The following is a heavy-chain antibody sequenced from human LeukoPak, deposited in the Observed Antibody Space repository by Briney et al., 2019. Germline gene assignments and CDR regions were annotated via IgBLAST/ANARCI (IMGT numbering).Heavy chain of an antibody. D-gene: IGHD3-22*01. CDR2: ISSASSYI. V-gene: IGHV3-21*01. CDR3: TRGFDSSGYLVDY. Sequence: GGSLRLSCAASGFTFSSYSMNWVRQAPGKGLEWVSSISSASSYIYYADSVKGRFTISRDNAKNSLYLQMNSLRAEDTAVYYCTRGFDSSGYLVDYWGQGTLVTVSS. J-gene: IGHJ4*02. CDR1: GFTFSSYS.